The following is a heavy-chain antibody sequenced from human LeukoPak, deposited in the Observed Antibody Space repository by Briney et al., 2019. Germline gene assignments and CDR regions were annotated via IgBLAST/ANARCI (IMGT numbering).Heavy chain of an antibody. Sequence: ASVKVSCKASGYTFTSYGISWVRQAPGQGLEWMGWISAYNGNTNYAQKLQGRVTMTTDTSTSTAYMELRSLRSEDTAVYYCARDRPGRYCSTTSCYNASPFDPWGQGTLVTVSS. J-gene: IGHJ5*02. CDR3: ARDRPGRYCSTTSCYNASPFDP. CDR1: GYTFTSYG. V-gene: IGHV1-18*01. D-gene: IGHD2-2*02. CDR2: ISAYNGNT.